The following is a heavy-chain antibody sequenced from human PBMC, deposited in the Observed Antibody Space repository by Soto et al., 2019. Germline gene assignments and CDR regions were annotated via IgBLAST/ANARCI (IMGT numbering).Heavy chain of an antibody. D-gene: IGHD3-16*01. Sequence: SETLSLTCTVSGGSISSDYWSWIRQPPGKGLEWIGYIYYSGSINYNPSLESRVAISVDASKNQFSLKLTSVTAADTAVYYCARSSTYVGWFDPWGQGTLVTVSS. J-gene: IGHJ5*02. CDR1: GGSISSDY. CDR2: IYYSGSI. CDR3: ARSSTYVGWFDP. V-gene: IGHV4-59*08.